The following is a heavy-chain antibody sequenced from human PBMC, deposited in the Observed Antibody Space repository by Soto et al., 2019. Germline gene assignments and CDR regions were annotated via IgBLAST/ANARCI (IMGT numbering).Heavy chain of an antibody. CDR2: ISYDGSNK. V-gene: IGHV3-30*04. D-gene: IGHD2-2*01. CDR1: GFTFSSYA. CDR3: AVGYCSSTSCYAPRLYYYGMDV. Sequence: PGGSLRLSCAASGFTFSSYAMHWVRQAPGKGLEWVAVISYDGSNKYYADSVKGRFTISRDNSKNTLYLQTNSLRAEDTAVYYCAVGYCSSTSCYAPRLYYYGMDVWGQGTTVTVSS. J-gene: IGHJ6*02.